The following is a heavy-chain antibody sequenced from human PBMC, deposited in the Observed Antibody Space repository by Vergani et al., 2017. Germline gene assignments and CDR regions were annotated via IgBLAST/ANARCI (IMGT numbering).Heavy chain of an antibody. J-gene: IGHJ4*02. CDR1: GYTFTNYY. CDR3: ARDRGYYGSGSPNSHFDY. V-gene: IGHV1-46*01. CDR2: INPSGGST. Sequence: QVLLVQSGAEVKKPGASVRVSCKTSGYTFTNYYIHWVRQAPGQGLEWMGIINPSGGSTTYAQQFQGRLTMTRDTSTSTVYMDLSNLRSEDTAVYYCARDRGYYGSGSPNSHFDYWGQGTLVTVSS. D-gene: IGHD3-10*01.